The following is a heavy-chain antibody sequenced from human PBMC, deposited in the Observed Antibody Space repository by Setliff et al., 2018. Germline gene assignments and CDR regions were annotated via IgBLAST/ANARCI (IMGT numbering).Heavy chain of an antibody. CDR3: ASPFNIYTAYY. CDR1: GSTFSDYS. V-gene: IGHV3-21*01. Sequence: GGSLRLSCTASGSTFSDYSMDWVRQAPGKGLGWVSSVSLTSIHIYYADSVKGRFTVSRDNAKNSVYLQMNSLRVEDTAIYYCASPFNIYTAYYWGQGTLVTVSS. D-gene: IGHD2-2*02. J-gene: IGHJ4*02. CDR2: VSLTSIHI.